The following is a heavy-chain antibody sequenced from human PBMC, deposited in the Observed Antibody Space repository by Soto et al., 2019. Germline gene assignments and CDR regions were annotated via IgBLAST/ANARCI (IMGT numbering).Heavy chain of an antibody. CDR1: GYTFTGYY. D-gene: IGHD3-10*01. CDR2: INPNSGGT. V-gene: IGHV1-2*02. Sequence: GASVKVSCKASGYTFTGYYMHWVRQAPGQGLEWMGWINPNSGGTNYAQKFQGRVTMTRDTSISTAYTELSRLRSDDTAVYYCARGLLWFGELLFSGWFDPWGQGTLVTVSS. CDR3: ARGLLWFGELLFSGWFDP. J-gene: IGHJ5*02.